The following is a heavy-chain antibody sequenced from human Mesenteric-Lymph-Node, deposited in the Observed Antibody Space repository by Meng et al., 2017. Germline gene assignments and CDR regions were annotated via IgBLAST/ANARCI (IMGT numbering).Heavy chain of an antibody. CDR2: ISTNTGNP. CDR1: GYTFTRYP. CDR3: GTLKYTSGFYGPAY. Sequence: QWQLVQSGSELKKPGASVKVSCKASGYTFTRYPMNWVRQAPGQGLEWMGWISTNTGNPTYAQGFTGRFVFSVDTSVSTAYLQISSLKAEDTAVYYCGTLKYTSGFYGPAYWGQGALVTVSS. V-gene: IGHV7-4-1*02. D-gene: IGHD6-19*01. J-gene: IGHJ4*02.